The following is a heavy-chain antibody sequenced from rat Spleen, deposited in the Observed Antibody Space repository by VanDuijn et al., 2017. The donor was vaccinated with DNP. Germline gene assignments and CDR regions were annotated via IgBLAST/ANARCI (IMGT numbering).Heavy chain of an antibody. D-gene: IGHD4-3*01. CDR2: ISYDGSST. CDR3: TSPVPSGHYVMDA. J-gene: IGHJ4*01. CDR1: GFTFSDYY. V-gene: IGHV5-7*01. Sequence: EVQLVESGGGLVQPGRSLKLSCAASGFTFSDYYMAWVRQAPKRGLEWVASISYDGSSTYYGDSVKGRFTISRDNAKNSLYLQMDSLRSEDTATYYCTSPVPSGHYVMDAWGQGTSVTVSS.